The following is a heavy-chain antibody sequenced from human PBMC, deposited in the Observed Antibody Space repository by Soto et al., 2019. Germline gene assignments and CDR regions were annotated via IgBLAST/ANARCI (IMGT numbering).Heavy chain of an antibody. V-gene: IGHV3-33*01. CDR1: GFTFSSYG. Sequence: GGSLRLSCAASGFTFSSYGMHWVRQAPGKGLEWVAVIWDDGSNKYYADSVKGRFTISRDNSKNTLYLQMNSLRAEDTAVYYCAREGPRIIVGATYYFDYWGQGTLVTVSS. CDR3: AREGPRIIVGATYYFDY. CDR2: IWDDGSNK. J-gene: IGHJ4*02. D-gene: IGHD1-26*01.